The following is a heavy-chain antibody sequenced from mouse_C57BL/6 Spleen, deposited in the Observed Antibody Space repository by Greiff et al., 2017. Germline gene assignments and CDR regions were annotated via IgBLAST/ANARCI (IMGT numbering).Heavy chain of an antibody. D-gene: IGHD1-1*01. J-gene: IGHJ1*03. CDR2: ICSGGDYI. Sequence: EVKLVESGEGLVKPGGSLKLSCAASGFTFSSYAMSWVRQTPEKRLEWVAYICSGGDYIYYADTVKGRFTISRDNARNTLYLQMSSLESEDTAMYYCTRVYYGSSYGYFDVWGTGTTVTVSS. V-gene: IGHV5-9-1*02. CDR1: GFTFSSYA. CDR3: TRVYYGSSYGYFDV.